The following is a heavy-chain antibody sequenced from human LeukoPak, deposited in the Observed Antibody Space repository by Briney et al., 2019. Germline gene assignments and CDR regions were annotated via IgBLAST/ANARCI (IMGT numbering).Heavy chain of an antibody. D-gene: IGHD6-19*01. J-gene: IGHJ4*02. CDR2: ISGSGGTA. CDR3: ARVAAVAGTRD. V-gene: IGHV3-23*01. CDR1: GFTFSIYA. Sequence: GGSLRLSCAASGFTFSIYAMSWVRQAPGKGLEWVSAISGSGGTAYYADSVKGRFTISRDNAKNSLYLQMNSLRAEDTAVYYCARVAAVAGTRDWGQGTLVTVSS.